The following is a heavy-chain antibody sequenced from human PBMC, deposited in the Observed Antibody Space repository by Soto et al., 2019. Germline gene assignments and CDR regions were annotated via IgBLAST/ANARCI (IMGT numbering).Heavy chain of an antibody. CDR3: ARDRDLYDSSGFDYYGMDV. J-gene: IGHJ6*02. Sequence: SETLSLTCTVSGGSISSYYWSWIRQPPGKGLEWIGYIYYSGSTNYNPSLKSRVTISVDTSKNQFSLKLNSVTAADTAVYYCARDRDLYDSSGFDYYGMDVWGQGTTVTVSS. CDR1: GGSISSYY. CDR2: IYYSGST. V-gene: IGHV4-59*01. D-gene: IGHD3-22*01.